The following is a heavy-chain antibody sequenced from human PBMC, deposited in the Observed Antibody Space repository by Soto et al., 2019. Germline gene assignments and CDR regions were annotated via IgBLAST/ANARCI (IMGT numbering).Heavy chain of an antibody. J-gene: IGHJ4*02. CDR3: ARSYSSAWFGAEFDY. V-gene: IGHV5-51*01. Sequence: LGESLKLSCKVAGYSFTNFWIGWVRQMPGQGLEWMGIIFPGDSETRYSPSFEGQVTISVDKSIATAYLQWSSLKASDSAMYYCARSYSSAWFGAEFDYWGQGTLVTVSS. CDR1: GYSFTNFW. D-gene: IGHD6-19*01. CDR2: IFPGDSET.